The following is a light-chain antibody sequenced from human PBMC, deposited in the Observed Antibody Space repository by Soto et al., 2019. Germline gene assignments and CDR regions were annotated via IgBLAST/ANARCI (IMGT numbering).Light chain of an antibody. CDR1: QDITLY. CDR3: QQYDSRPNT. CDR2: DVS. Sequence: DIQMTQSPSSLSASVGDRVTITCQASQDITLYLHWYQHKAGKAPNLLIHDVSTLETGVPARFSGRGSGTIFTLSINNLKPDDVATYYCQQYDSRPNTFGQGTKVEIK. J-gene: IGKJ2*01. V-gene: IGKV1-33*01.